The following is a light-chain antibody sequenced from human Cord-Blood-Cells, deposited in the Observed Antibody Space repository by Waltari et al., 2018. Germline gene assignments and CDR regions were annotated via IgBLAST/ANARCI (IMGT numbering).Light chain of an antibody. J-gene: IGLJ2*01. Sequence: QSPLPQPRPVSGSPGQSFTFSSPGPRRVVGGSNFVPWYQQHPGKAPKLMIYDVSKRPSGVPDRFSGSKSGNTASLTISGLQAEDEADYYCCSYAGSYTLVFGGGTKLTVL. CDR2: DVS. CDR1: RRVVGGSNF. CDR3: CSYAGSYTLV. V-gene: IGLV2-11*01.